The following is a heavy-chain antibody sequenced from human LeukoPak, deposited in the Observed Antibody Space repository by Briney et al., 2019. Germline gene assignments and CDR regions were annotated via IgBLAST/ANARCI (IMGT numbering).Heavy chain of an antibody. CDR3: ARGGKYCTGGNCYHDS. Sequence: SVKVSCKASGYTFTNYGINWVRQAPGQGLEWMGWISAYSGNTNYAQKLQGRVTMTTDTSTSTAYMELRSLRTDDTAMYYCARGGKYCTGGNCYHDSWGQGTLVTVSS. J-gene: IGHJ5*01. CDR2: ISAYSGNT. D-gene: IGHD2-15*01. CDR1: GYTFTNYG. V-gene: IGHV1-18*01.